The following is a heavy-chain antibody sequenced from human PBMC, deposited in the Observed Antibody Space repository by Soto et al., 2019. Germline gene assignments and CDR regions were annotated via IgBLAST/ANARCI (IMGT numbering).Heavy chain of an antibody. CDR2: ISNDGSNY. J-gene: IGHJ6*02. D-gene: IGHD3-3*01. CDR1: GFTFTSYA. Sequence: QVQLVESGGGVVQPGRSLRLSCVASGFTFTSYAMHWVRQAPGKGLEWVAVISNDGSNYYYADSVRGRFTISRDNTKNTLFLQMSSLRGEDSGVYYCARGTTLAIFDYGMDVWGQGTTVAVSS. V-gene: IGHV3-30-3*01. CDR3: ARGTTLAIFDYGMDV.